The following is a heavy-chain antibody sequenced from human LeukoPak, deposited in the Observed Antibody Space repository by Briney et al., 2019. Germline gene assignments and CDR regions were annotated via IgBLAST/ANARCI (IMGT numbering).Heavy chain of an antibody. D-gene: IGHD1-26*01. CDR2: ISAYNGNT. J-gene: IGHJ3*02. CDR1: GYTFTSYG. V-gene: IGHV1-18*01. Sequence: GASVKVSCKASGYTFTSYGISWVRQAPGQGLEWMGWISAYNGNTNYAQKLQGRVTMTTDTSTSTAYMELGSLRSDDTAVYYCARDQTVRLGAIPGPLDAFDIWGQGTMVTVSS. CDR3: ARDQTVRLGAIPGPLDAFDI.